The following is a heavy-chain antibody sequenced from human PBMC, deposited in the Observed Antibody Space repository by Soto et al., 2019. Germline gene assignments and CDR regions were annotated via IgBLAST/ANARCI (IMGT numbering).Heavy chain of an antibody. CDR3: ARAGRGITMVRGGLDP. CDR2: ISAYNDNT. D-gene: IGHD3-10*01. V-gene: IGHV1-18*01. J-gene: IGHJ5*02. CDR1: GYTFTSYG. Sequence: QVQLVQSGAEVKKPGASVKVSCKASGYTFTSYGTTWVRQAPGQGLEWMGWISAYNDNTEYARKFLGRVTMTTDTSTSTAYMELRSLRSDDTAVYYCARAGRGITMVRGGLDPWGQGTLVTVSS.